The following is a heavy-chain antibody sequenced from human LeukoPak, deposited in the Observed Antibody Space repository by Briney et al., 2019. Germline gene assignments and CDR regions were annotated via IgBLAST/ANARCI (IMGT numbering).Heavy chain of an antibody. CDR3: ARDCGGDCYSSWYFDL. J-gene: IGHJ2*01. Sequence: SETLSLTCTVSGGSISSGDYYWSWIRQPPGKGLEWIGYIYYSGSTYYNPSLKSRVTISVDTSKNQFSLKLSSVTAADTAVCYCARDCGGDCYSSWYFDLWGRGTLVTVSS. CDR1: GGSISSGDYY. V-gene: IGHV4-30-4*01. CDR2: IYYSGST. D-gene: IGHD2-21*02.